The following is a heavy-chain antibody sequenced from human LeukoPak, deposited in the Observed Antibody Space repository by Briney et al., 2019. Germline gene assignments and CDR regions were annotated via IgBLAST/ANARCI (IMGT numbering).Heavy chain of an antibody. Sequence: GASVKVSCKASGYTFTSYDINWVRQATGQGLEWMGWMNPNSGNTGYAQKFQGRVTMTTDTSTSTAYMELRSLRSDDTAVYYCARVGCSSTSCYGWGSWFDPWGQGTLVTVSS. V-gene: IGHV1-8*01. CDR2: MNPNSGNT. CDR1: GYTFTSYD. CDR3: ARVGCSSTSCYGWGSWFDP. D-gene: IGHD2-2*01. J-gene: IGHJ5*02.